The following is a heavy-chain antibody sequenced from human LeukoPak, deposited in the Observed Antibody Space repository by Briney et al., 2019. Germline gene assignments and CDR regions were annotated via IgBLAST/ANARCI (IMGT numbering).Heavy chain of an antibody. Sequence: ASVKVSCKASGYTFTSYAMHWVRQAPGQRLEWMGWINAGNGNTKYSQKFQGRVTITRDTSASTAYMELSSLRSEDTAVYYCARGILWIHLFDPWGQGTLVTVSS. V-gene: IGHV1-3*01. CDR1: GYTFTSYA. CDR2: INAGNGNT. D-gene: IGHD5-18*01. CDR3: ARGILWIHLFDP. J-gene: IGHJ5*02.